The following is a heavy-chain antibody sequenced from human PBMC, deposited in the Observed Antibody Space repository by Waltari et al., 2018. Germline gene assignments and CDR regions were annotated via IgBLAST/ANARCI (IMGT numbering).Heavy chain of an antibody. Sequence: QVQLVQSGAEVKKPGSSVKVSCKASGGPFSSYAISWVRQAPGQGLEWMVGIIPIFGTANYAQKFQGRVTITADESTSTAYMELSSLRSEDTAVYSCARVTSIAVAERHFDYWGQGTLVTVSS. J-gene: IGHJ4*02. CDR3: ARVTSIAVAERHFDY. V-gene: IGHV1-69*12. CDR2: IIPIFGTA. CDR1: GGPFSSYA. D-gene: IGHD6-19*01.